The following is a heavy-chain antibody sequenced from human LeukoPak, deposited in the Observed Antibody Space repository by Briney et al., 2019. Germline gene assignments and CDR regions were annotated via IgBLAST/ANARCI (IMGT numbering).Heavy chain of an antibody. CDR2: IKQDGSEI. J-gene: IGHJ4*02. V-gene: IGHV3-7*03. Sequence: PGGSLRLSCAASGFTLSSYWMIWVCQAPGKGLEWVANIKQDGSEISYVDSVKGRFTISRDNAKNSLYLQMNSLRAEDTAVYYCVRGNPFGGYWGQGTLVTVSS. D-gene: IGHD2-15*01. CDR1: GFTLSSYW. CDR3: VRGNPFGGY.